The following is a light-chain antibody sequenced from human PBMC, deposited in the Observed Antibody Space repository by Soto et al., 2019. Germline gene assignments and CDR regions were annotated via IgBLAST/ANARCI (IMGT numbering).Light chain of an antibody. J-gene: IGKJ1*01. Sequence: EIVLTQSPGTLSLSPGERATLSCRASQSVRSNFLAWYQQKPGQAPRLLIYGESNRATGIPDRFSGSGSGTDFTLTITRLEPEDFAMYYCQRYDSFRTFGQGTKVDIK. CDR2: GES. CDR1: QSVRSNF. CDR3: QRYDSFRT. V-gene: IGKV3-20*01.